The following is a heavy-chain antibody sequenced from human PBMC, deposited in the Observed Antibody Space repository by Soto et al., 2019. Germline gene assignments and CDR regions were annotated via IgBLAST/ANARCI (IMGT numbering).Heavy chain of an antibody. CDR3: ARHPGYGLYYFDY. Sequence: SETLSLTCAVYGGSFSGYYWNWIRQPPGKGLEWIGEINHSGSTNYNPSLKSRVTISVDTSKNQFSLKLSSVTAADTAVYYCARHPGYGLYYFDYWGQGTLVTVSS. D-gene: IGHD5-18*01. V-gene: IGHV4-34*01. J-gene: IGHJ4*02. CDR2: INHSGST. CDR1: GGSFSGYY.